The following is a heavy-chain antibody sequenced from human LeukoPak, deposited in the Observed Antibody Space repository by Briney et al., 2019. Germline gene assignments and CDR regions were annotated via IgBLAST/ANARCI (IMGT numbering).Heavy chain of an antibody. Sequence: GGSLRLSCAASGFTVSSNYMSWVRQAPGKGLELVSVIYSGGSTYYADSVKGRFTISRDYSKNTLYLQMNSLRAEDTAVYYCARERLRLFDPWGQGTLVTVSS. J-gene: IGHJ5*02. V-gene: IGHV3-53*01. CDR3: ARERLRLFDP. CDR1: GFTVSSNY. D-gene: IGHD3-16*01. CDR2: IYSGGST.